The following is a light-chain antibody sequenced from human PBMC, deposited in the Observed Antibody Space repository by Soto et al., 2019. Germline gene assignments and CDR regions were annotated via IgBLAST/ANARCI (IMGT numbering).Light chain of an antibody. CDR1: SSNIGTNS. CDR2: NNV. CDR3: AAWDDSLNGFYV. J-gene: IGLJ1*01. V-gene: IGLV1-44*01. Sequence: QSVLTQPPSASGTPGQRVTISCSGGSSNIGTNSVNWYQQLPGRAPKLLIYNNVLRPSGVPDRFSGSKSGTSASLAISGLQSEDEADYYCAAWDDSLNGFYVFGIGTKVTVL.